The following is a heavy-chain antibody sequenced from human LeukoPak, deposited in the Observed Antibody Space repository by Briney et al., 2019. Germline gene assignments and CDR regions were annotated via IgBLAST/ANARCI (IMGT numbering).Heavy chain of an antibody. Sequence: ASVKVSCKASGYTFTSYGISWVRQAPGQGLEWMGWISAYNGNTNYAQKLQGRVTMTTDTSTSTAYMELRSLRSDDTAVYYCARDVPTIRFLEWPLDYWGQGTLVTVSS. J-gene: IGHJ4*02. CDR3: ARDVPTIRFLEWPLDY. CDR2: ISAYNGNT. CDR1: GYTFTSYG. D-gene: IGHD3-3*01. V-gene: IGHV1-18*01.